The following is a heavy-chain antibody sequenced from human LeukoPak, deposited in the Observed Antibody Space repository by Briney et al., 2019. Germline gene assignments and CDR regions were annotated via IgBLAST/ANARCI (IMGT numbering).Heavy chain of an antibody. CDR3: ASSASCGGDCYQYFQH. CDR2: IYTSGST. J-gene: IGHJ1*01. Sequence: SETLSLTCTVSGGSISSYYWIWIRQPPGKGLEWIGYIYTSGSTIYNPSLKSRVTISLDTSKSQFSLKLSSVTAAHTAVYFCASSASCGGDCYQYFQHWGQGTLVTVSS. CDR1: GGSISSYY. V-gene: IGHV4-4*09. D-gene: IGHD2-21*02.